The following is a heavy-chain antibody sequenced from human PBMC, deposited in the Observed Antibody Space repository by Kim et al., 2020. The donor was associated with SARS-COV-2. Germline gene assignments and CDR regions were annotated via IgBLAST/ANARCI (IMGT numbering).Heavy chain of an antibody. CDR2: ISAYNGNT. Sequence: ASVKVSCRTSGYTFTNFAMSWVRQAPGQGLEWMGWISAYNGNTVYARKFQGRVTMTIDTSTSTAYMELRSLTSDDTAVYYCARDLSKDEMQYVQFDYLAQ. CDR1: GYTFTNFA. V-gene: IGHV1-18*01. J-gene: IGHJ4*02. D-gene: IGHD3-10*02. CDR3: ARDLSKDEMQYVQFDY.